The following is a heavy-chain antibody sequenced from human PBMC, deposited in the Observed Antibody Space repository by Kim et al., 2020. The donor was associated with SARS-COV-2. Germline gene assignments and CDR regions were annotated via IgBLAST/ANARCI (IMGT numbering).Heavy chain of an antibody. CDR2: IYYSGST. CDR1: GGSISSYY. V-gene: IGHV4-59*13. CDR3: ARVEYGGYSFYFDY. Sequence: SETLSLTCTVSGGSISSYYWSWIRQPPGKGLEWIGYIYYSGSTNYNPSLKSRVTISVDTSKNQFSLKLSSVTAADTAVYYCARVEYGGYSFYFDYWGQGTLVTVSS. D-gene: IGHD5-18*01. J-gene: IGHJ4*02.